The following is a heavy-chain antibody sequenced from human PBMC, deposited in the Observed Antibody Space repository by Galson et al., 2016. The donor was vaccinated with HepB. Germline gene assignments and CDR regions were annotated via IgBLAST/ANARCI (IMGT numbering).Heavy chain of an antibody. CDR2: ISPYNGHT. J-gene: IGHJ4*02. CDR3: ARHHPDFYWFFS. V-gene: IGHV1-18*01. CDR1: GYRFTSSI. D-gene: IGHD3-9*01. Sequence: SVKVSCKASGYRFTSSIISWVRQAPGQGFEWMGWISPYNGHTNLAQNLQGRLTMTTDTSTTTAYMELRGLRSDDTAVYYCARHHPDFYWFFSWGQGTLVTVSS.